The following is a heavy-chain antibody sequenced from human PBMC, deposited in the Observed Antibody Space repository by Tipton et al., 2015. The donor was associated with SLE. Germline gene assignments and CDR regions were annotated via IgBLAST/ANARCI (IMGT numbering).Heavy chain of an antibody. CDR3: ARVSQFGDYFDY. CDR2: MNPNSGNT. J-gene: IGHJ4*02. D-gene: IGHD3-10*01. CDR1: GYTFTSYD. Sequence: QSGAEVKKPGASVKVSCKASGYTFTSYDINWVRQATGQGLEWMGWMNPNSGNTGYAQKFQGRVTMTRNTSTSTAYMELSSLRSEDTAVYYCARVSQFGDYFDYWGQGTLVTVSS. V-gene: IGHV1-8*01.